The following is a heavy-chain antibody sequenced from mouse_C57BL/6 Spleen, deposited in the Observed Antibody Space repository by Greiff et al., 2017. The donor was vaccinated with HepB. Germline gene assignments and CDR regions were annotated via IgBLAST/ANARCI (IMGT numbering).Heavy chain of an antibody. CDR3: TRGGDAYFDY. V-gene: IGHV1-15*01. J-gene: IGHJ2*01. CDR2: IDPETGGT. D-gene: IGHD3-3*01. Sequence: QVQLQQSGAELVRPGASVTLSCKASGYTFTDYEMHWVKQTPVHGLEWIGAIDPETGGTAYNQKFKGKAILTADKSSSTAYMELRSLTSEDSAVYYCTRGGDAYFDYWGQGTTLTVSS. CDR1: GYTFTDYE.